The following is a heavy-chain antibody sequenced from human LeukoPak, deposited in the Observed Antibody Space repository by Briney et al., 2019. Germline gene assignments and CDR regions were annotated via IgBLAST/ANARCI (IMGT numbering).Heavy chain of an antibody. CDR1: GYTFTGYY. CDR2: INPNSGGT. D-gene: IGHD3-22*01. CDR3: ASLAVDYYDSRGY. V-gene: IGHV1-2*06. J-gene: IGHJ4*02. Sequence: GASVKVSCKASGYTFTGYYIHWVRQAPGQGLEWMGRINPNSGGTNYAQKFQGRVTMTRDTSISTAYMELSRLRSDDTAVYYCASLAVDYYDSRGYWGQGTLVTVSS.